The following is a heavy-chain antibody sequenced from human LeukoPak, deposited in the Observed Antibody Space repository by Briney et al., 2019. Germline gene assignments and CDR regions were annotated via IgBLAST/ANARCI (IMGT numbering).Heavy chain of an antibody. CDR1: GYSFTSYW. V-gene: IGHV5-51*01. D-gene: IGHD5-24*01. CDR3: ARSSVEMATIGHHYYYYMDV. J-gene: IGHJ6*03. CDR2: IYPGDSDT. Sequence: HGESLKISCKGSGYSFTSYWIGWVRQMPGKGLEWMGIIYPGDSDTRYSPSFQGQVTISADKSISTAYLQWSSLKASDTAMYYCARSSVEMATIGHHYYYYMDVWGEGTTVTVSS.